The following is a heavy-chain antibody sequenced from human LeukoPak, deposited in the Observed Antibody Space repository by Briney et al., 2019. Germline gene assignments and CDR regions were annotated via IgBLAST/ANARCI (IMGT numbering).Heavy chain of an antibody. V-gene: IGHV4-31*03. CDR2: IFYSGST. CDR1: GGSISSGGYY. J-gene: IGHJ4*02. D-gene: IGHD7-27*01. CDR3: AREAMGTPQYDY. Sequence: SQTLSLTCTVSGGSISSGGYYWSWIRQHPGKGLEWIGYIFYSGSTYYNPSLKSRVTISVDTSKNQFSLKLSSVTAADTAVYYCAREAMGTPQYDYWGQGTLVTVSS.